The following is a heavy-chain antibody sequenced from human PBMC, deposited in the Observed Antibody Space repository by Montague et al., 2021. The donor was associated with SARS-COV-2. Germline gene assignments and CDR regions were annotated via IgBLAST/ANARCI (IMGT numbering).Heavy chain of an antibody. V-gene: IGHV4-34*01. CDR1: GGSFSGYY. D-gene: IGHD3-22*01. J-gene: IGHJ5*02. CDR2: INHSGST. CDR3: ARGPRITMIVVVITDIWFDP. Sequence: SETLSLTCAVYGGSFSGYYWSWIRQPPGKGLEWIGEINHSGSTNYNPSXXSRVAISVDTSKNQFSLKLSYVTAADTAVYYCARGPRITMIVVVITDIWFDPWGQGTLVTVSS.